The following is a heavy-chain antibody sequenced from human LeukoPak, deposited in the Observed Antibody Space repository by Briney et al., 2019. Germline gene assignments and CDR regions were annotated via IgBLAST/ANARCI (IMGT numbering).Heavy chain of an antibody. CDR2: IKQDGSEK. Sequence: GGSLRLSCAASGFTFSSYWMSWVRQAPGKGLEWVANIKQDGSEKYYVDSVKGRFTISRDNAKNSLYLQMNSLRAEDTAVYYCARHYYDSSGYSYYFDYWGQGTLVTVSS. CDR3: ARHYYDSSGYSYYFDY. D-gene: IGHD3-22*01. J-gene: IGHJ4*02. CDR1: GFTFSSYW. V-gene: IGHV3-7*01.